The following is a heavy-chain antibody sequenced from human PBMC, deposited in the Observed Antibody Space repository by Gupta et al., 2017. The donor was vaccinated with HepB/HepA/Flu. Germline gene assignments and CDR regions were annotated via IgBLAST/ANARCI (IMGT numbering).Heavy chain of an antibody. J-gene: IGHJ5*01. Sequence: EVQLVESGGGLVQPGGSLRLSCAASGFTFSDYYMDWVRQAPGKGLEWVGRTRNKANGYTTEYAASVKGRFTISRDDSKNSLYLQMNSLKTEDTAVYYCARINSDWYHWFDSWGQGTLVTVSS. CDR2: TRNKANGYTT. D-gene: IGHD6-19*01. CDR3: ARINSDWYHWFDS. V-gene: IGHV3-72*01. CDR1: GFTFSDYY.